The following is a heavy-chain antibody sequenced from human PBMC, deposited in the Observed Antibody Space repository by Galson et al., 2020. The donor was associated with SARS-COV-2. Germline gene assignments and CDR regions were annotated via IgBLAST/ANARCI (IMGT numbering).Heavy chain of an antibody. CDR1: GGSISSSSYY. CDR2: IYYSGST. Sequence: SETLSLTCTVSGGSISSSSYYWGWIRQPPGKGLEWIGSIYYSGSTYYNPSLKSRVTISVDTSKNQFSLKLSSVTAADTAVYYCARAGELNVAHWYFDLWGRGTLVTVSS. V-gene: IGHV4-39*01. J-gene: IGHJ2*01. CDR3: ARAGELNVAHWYFDL. D-gene: IGHD1-7*01.